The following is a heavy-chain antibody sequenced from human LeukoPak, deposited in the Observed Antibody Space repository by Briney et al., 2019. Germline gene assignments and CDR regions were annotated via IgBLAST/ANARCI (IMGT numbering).Heavy chain of an antibody. Sequence: GGSLRLSCAASGFMFSTYWMTWVRQPPGKGLEFVANIKPDGSETYYVDSVKGRFTISRDNTKNLVFLKMNSLRGEDGAVYHWGGLGYGAAVDWGGQGTLVTVSS. V-gene: IGHV3-7*01. CDR1: GFMFSTYW. CDR3: GGLGYGAAVDW. D-gene: IGHD3-9*01. CDR2: IKPDGSET. J-gene: IGHJ4*02.